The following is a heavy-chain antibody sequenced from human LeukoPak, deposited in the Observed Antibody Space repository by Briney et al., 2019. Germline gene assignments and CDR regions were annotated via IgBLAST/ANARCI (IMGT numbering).Heavy chain of an antibody. CDR1: GFTFSSYS. D-gene: IGHD1-26*01. J-gene: IGHJ4*02. CDR3: ARAGGGGSYPFDY. V-gene: IGHV3-21*01. Sequence: GSLRLSCTASGFTFSSYSMNWVRQAPGKGLEWVSSISSSSYIYYADSVKGRFTISRDNAKNSLYLQMNSLRAEDTAVYYCARAGGGGSYPFDYWGQGTLVTVSS. CDR2: ISSSSYI.